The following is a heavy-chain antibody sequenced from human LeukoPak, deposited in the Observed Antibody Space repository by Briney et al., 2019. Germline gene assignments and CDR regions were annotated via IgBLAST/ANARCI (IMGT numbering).Heavy chain of an antibody. V-gene: IGHV3-21*01. CDR2: ISSSSSYI. D-gene: IGHD2-2*01. CDR3: ARDLAGGYCSSASCPFDY. CDR1: GFTFSSYS. J-gene: IGHJ4*02. Sequence: GGSLRLSCAASGFTFSSYSMNWVRQAPGKGLEWVSSISSSSSYIYYADSVKGRFTISRDNAKNSLYLQMNSLRAEDTAVYYCARDLAGGYCSSASCPFDYWGQGTLVTVSS.